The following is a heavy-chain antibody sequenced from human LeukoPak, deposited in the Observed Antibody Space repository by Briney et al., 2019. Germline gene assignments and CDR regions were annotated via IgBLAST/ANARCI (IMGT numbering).Heavy chain of an antibody. Sequence: GASVKVSCKASGYTFTGYYMHWVRQAPGQGLEWMGWINPNSGGTNYAQKFQGRVTMTRDTSISTAYMELSRLRSDDTAVYYCARDKTEYYYGSGSSEFDYWGRGTLVTVSS. CDR1: GYTFTGYY. CDR2: INPNSGGT. D-gene: IGHD3-10*01. V-gene: IGHV1-2*02. CDR3: ARDKTEYYYGSGSSEFDY. J-gene: IGHJ4*02.